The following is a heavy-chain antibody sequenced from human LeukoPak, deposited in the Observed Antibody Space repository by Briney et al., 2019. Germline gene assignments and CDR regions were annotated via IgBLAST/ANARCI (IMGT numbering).Heavy chain of an antibody. CDR3: GRDNWGSLDY. D-gene: IGHD7-27*01. CDR2: INPDGSST. CDR1: GFTFSTYW. Sequence: GGSLRLSCAASGFTFSTYWMHWVRQAPGKGLVWVSRINPDGSSTSYADSVKGRFTISRDNAKNTLYLRMNSLRAEDTAVYYCGRDNWGSLDYWGQGTLVTVSS. V-gene: IGHV3-74*01. J-gene: IGHJ4*02.